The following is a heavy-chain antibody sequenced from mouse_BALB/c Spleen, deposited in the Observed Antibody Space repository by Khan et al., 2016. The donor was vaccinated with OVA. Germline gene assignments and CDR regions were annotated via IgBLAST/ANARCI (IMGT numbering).Heavy chain of an antibody. D-gene: IGHD2-13*01. J-gene: IGHJ1*01. V-gene: IGHV2-2*02. Sequence: QVQLKESGPGLVQPSQSLSITCTVSGFSLSSYGVHWVRQSPGKGLEWLGVIWSGGSTDYNAAFISRLSISKDNSKSQVFFKMNSLQANDTAIYYCARNGDYVHWYFDVSGAGTTVTVSS. CDR1: GFSLSSYG. CDR2: IWSGGST. CDR3: ARNGDYVHWYFDV.